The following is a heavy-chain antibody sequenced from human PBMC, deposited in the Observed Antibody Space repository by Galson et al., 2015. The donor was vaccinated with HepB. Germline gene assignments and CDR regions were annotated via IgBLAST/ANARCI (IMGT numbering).Heavy chain of an antibody. V-gene: IGHV1-18*04. CDR3: ASGKGRSTYDNSGSSNFDY. CDR1: GYTFPSYV. CDR2: INNYNGNT. J-gene: IGHJ4*02. Sequence: SVKVSCKASGYTFPSYVISWVRQAPGQGLEWMGWINNYNGNTDYAQKLQGRVTMTTDTSTSTAYMELRSLRSGDTAVYYCASGKGRSTYDNSGSSNFDYWAQGTLVTVSS. D-gene: IGHD3-10*01.